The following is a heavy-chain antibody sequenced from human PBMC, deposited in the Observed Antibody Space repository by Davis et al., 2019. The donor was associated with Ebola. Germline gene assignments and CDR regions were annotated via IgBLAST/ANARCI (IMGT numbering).Heavy chain of an antibody. CDR2: INPDGSST. J-gene: IGHJ4*02. CDR1: GFTFSNYW. Sequence: GESLKISCVASGFTFSNYWMHWARQGPGGGLVSLSRINPDGSSTNYADSVKGRITISRDNAKNTLYLQMNSLRAEDTAVYYCVRGTNIWTGFDYWGQGSLVTVSS. V-gene: IGHV3-74*01. CDR3: VRGTNIWTGFDY. D-gene: IGHD3/OR15-3a*01.